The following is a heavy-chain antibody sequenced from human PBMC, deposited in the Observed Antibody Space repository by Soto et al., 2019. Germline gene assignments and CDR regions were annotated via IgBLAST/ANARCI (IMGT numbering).Heavy chain of an antibody. CDR3: VVSDSSSSRSLVYYFDY. J-gene: IGHJ4*02. V-gene: IGHV3-23*01. Sequence: PGGSLRLSCAASGFTFSSYAMSWVRQAPGKGLEWVSAISGRGGSTYYADSVKGRFTISRDNSKNTLYLQMNSLRAEDTAVYYCVVSDSSSSRSLVYYFDYWGQGTLVTVSS. D-gene: IGHD6-6*01. CDR1: GFTFSSYA. CDR2: ISGRGGST.